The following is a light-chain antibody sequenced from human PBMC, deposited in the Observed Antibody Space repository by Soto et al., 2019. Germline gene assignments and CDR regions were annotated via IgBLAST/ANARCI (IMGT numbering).Light chain of an antibody. CDR1: SSDVGGYNY. Sequence: QSALTQPASVSGSPGQSITISCTGTSSDVGGYNYVSWYQHHPGKAPKLMIYEVTNRPSGVSIRFSGSKSGTTASLTISGRQAEDEADYYCLSFTSSFTYIFGTGTKVTVL. V-gene: IGLV2-14*01. CDR3: LSFTSSFTYI. J-gene: IGLJ1*01. CDR2: EVT.